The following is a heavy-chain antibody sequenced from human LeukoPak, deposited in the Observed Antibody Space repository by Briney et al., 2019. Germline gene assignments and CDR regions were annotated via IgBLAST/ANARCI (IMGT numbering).Heavy chain of an antibody. CDR1: GGSVSSGNYY. CDR2: ISYSGST. D-gene: IGHD5/OR15-5a*01. CDR3: ARGGPSLGVDY. Sequence: SETLSLTCTVSGGSVSSGNYYWSWIRQPPGEGLEWIGCISYSGSTNYNPSLKSRVTISVDTSKNRFSLRLSSVTAADTAVYYCARGGPSLGVDYWGQGTLVTVSS. V-gene: IGHV4-61*01. J-gene: IGHJ4*02.